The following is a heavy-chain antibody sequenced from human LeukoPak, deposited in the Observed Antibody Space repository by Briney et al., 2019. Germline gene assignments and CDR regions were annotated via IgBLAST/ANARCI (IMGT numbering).Heavy chain of an antibody. V-gene: IGHV1-69*10. Sequence: VKVSCKASGGTFSSYAISWVRQAPGQGLEWMGRIIPILGIANYAQKFQGRVTITADKSTSTAYMELSSLGSEDTAVYYCARDVTYYYDSSGYAPGYWGQGTLVTVSS. J-gene: IGHJ4*02. CDR2: IIPILGIA. D-gene: IGHD3-22*01. CDR1: GGTFSSYA. CDR3: ARDVTYYYDSSGYAPGY.